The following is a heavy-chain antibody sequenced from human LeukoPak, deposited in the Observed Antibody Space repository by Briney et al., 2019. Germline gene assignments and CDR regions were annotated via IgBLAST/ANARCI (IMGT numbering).Heavy chain of an antibody. CDR2: MSSSDEGR. Sequence: PGGSLRLSCATSGFSLSSYAMSWVRQAPGKGLEWGSAMSSSDEGRYYAASVRGRFTISRDTSRSTLYLQMNSLRAEDAAVYYCAKAPVTSCRGAFCYPFDYWGQGTLVTVSS. V-gene: IGHV3-23*01. CDR1: GFSLSSYA. D-gene: IGHD2-15*01. CDR3: AKAPVTSCRGAFCYPFDY. J-gene: IGHJ4*02.